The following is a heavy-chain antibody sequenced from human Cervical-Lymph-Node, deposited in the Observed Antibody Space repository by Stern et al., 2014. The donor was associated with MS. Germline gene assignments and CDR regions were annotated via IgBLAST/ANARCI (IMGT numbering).Heavy chain of an antibody. CDR3: ASRTLTFPYYFDS. V-gene: IGHV4-4*02. J-gene: IGHJ4*02. D-gene: IGHD3-9*01. Sequence: QVQLVQSGPGLVKPSGTLSLTCAVSGGSILRTDWWSWVRQPPGKGLEWIGEVYHSGDANYNPSLKRRVTISVDKSKNQFPLTLTSVTAADTALYYCASRTLTFPYYFDSWGQGTLVTVSS. CDR2: VYHSGDA. CDR1: GGSILRTDW.